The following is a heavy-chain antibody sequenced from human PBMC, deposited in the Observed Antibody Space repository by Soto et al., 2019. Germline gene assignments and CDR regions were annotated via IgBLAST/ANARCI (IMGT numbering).Heavy chain of an antibody. Sequence: ASVKVSCKASGYTFIRYGITWVRQAPGQGLEWMGWISPYNDYTIYAQKLQGRVTMTTDTSTSTVYLDLRSLRSEDTAVYYCARSLHHHLITMVRGESFPFDPWGQGTLVTVSS. CDR3: ARSLHHHLITMVRGESFPFDP. J-gene: IGHJ5*02. CDR1: GYTFIRYG. V-gene: IGHV1-18*01. CDR2: ISPYNDYT. D-gene: IGHD3-10*01.